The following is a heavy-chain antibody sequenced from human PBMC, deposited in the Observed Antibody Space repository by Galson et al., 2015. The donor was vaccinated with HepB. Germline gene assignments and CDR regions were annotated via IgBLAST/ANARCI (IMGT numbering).Heavy chain of an antibody. V-gene: IGHV3-7*01. CDR2: IKQDGSEK. Sequence: SLRLSCAASGFTFSSYWMSWVRQAPGKGLEWVANIKQDGSEKYYVDSVKGRFTISRDNAKNSLYLQMKSLRAEDTAVYYCARDLRRWGQPLDCWGQGTLVTVSS. J-gene: IGHJ4*02. CDR3: ARDLRRWGQPLDC. CDR1: GFTFSSYW. D-gene: IGHD5-24*01.